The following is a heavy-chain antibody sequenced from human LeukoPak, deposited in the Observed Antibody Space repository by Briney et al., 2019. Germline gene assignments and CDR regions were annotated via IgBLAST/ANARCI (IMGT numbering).Heavy chain of an antibody. CDR1: GGSITNYY. J-gene: IGHJ6*02. CDR3: ARVSPIRVAGNSYYYAMDV. D-gene: IGHD6-19*01. CDR2: IYSSGTT. V-gene: IGHV4-4*07. Sequence: PPETLSLTCTVSGGSITNYYWTCIRQTARKGPELIGRIYSSGTTTYNPSLRSRDDMSVDTSKNQFSLKLRSVTAADTALYYCARVSPIRVAGNSYYYAMDVWGQGTTVIVSS.